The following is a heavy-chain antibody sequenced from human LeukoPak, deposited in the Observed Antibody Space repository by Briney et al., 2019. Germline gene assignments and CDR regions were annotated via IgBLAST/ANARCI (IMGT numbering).Heavy chain of an antibody. D-gene: IGHD3-22*01. Sequence: KPWQTLSLTCSVSGVPISTYYWSWVRQAPGKGLEWVAYIYYSGSTKYNPSLKSRVTISVDTSKHQFSLKLSSVTAADTAVYFCARGITDSIWYLDYWGQGTLVTVSS. CDR2: IYYSGST. CDR3: ARGITDSIWYLDY. V-gene: IGHV4-59*01. CDR1: GVPISTYY. J-gene: IGHJ4*02.